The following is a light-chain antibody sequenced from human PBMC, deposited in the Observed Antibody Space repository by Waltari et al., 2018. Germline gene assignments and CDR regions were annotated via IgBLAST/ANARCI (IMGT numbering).Light chain of an antibody. CDR1: QSVANNY. Sequence: EIVLTQSPGTLSLSPGERGTLSCRASQSVANNYLAWYQQRPGQAPRLLIYGASTRATGIPDRFTGSGSGTDFTLTLSRLEPADFAVYFCQQYVSSPYTFGQGTKLEIK. J-gene: IGKJ2*01. CDR3: QQYVSSPYT. V-gene: IGKV3-20*01. CDR2: GAS.